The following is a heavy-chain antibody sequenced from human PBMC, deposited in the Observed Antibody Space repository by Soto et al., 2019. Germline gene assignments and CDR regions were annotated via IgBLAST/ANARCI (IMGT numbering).Heavy chain of an antibody. V-gene: IGHV4-31*03. CDR3: ARGGAVAGPVYYYYGMDV. J-gene: IGHJ6*02. CDR1: GGSISSGGYY. Sequence: LALTCTVSGGSISSGGYYWSWIRQHPGKGLEWIGYIYYSGSTYYNPSLKSRVTISVDTSKNQFSLKLSSVTAADTAVYYCARGGAVAGPVYYYYGMDVWGQGTTVTVSS. D-gene: IGHD6-19*01. CDR2: IYYSGST.